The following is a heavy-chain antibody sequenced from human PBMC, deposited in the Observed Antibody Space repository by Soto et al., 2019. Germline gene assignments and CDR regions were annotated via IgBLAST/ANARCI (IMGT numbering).Heavy chain of an antibody. CDR3: ARENRGYSYGYFFDY. Sequence: PSETLSLTCTVSGGSISSSRCHWGWIRQPPGKGLEWIASIKYSGTTFYNPSLKSRVTLSVDTSKNQFALKLSSVTAADTAVYYCARENRGYSYGYFFDYWGQGTLVTVSS. CDR2: IKYSGTT. D-gene: IGHD5-18*01. J-gene: IGHJ4*02. V-gene: IGHV4-39*06. CDR1: GGSISSSRCH.